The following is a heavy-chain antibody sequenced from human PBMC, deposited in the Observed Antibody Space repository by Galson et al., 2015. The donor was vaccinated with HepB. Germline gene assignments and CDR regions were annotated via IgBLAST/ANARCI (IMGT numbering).Heavy chain of an antibody. Sequence: SVKVSCKASGYTFTSYDINWVRQATGQGLEWMGWMNPNSGNTGYAQKFQGRVTMTRNTSISTAYMELSSLRSEDTAVYYCAREYRPGSKLGMSKSQQRYGMDVWGQGTTVPVSS. D-gene: IGHD4-11*01. CDR2: MNPNSGNT. V-gene: IGHV1-8*01. J-gene: IGHJ6*02. CDR1: GYTFTSYD. CDR3: AREYRPGSKLGMSKSQQRYGMDV.